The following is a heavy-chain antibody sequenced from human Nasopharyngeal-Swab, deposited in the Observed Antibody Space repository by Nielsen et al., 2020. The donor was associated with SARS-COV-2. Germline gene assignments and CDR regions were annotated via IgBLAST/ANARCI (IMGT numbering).Heavy chain of an antibody. J-gene: IGHJ5*02. V-gene: IGHV4-4*02. Sequence: VRQAPGKGLEWIGEIYHSGSTNYNPSLKSRVTISVDTSKNQFSLKLSSVTAADTAVYYCASSSWDNWFDPWGQGTLVTVSS. D-gene: IGHD6-13*01. CDR3: ASSSWDNWFDP. CDR2: IYHSGST.